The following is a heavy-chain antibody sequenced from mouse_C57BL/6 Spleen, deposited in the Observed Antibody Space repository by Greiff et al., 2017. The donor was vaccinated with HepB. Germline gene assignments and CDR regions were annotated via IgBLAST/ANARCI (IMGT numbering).Heavy chain of an antibody. J-gene: IGHJ4*01. CDR2: IWRGGST. V-gene: IGHV2-5*01. CDR3: AKALYYGNLGAMDY. D-gene: IGHD2-1*01. Sequence: VKLMESGPGLVQPSQSLSITCTVSGFSLTSYGVHWVRQSPGKGLEWLGVIWRGGSTDYNAAFMSRLSITKDNSKSQVFFKMNSLQADDTAIYYCAKALYYGNLGAMDYWGQGTSVTVSS. CDR1: GFSLTSYG.